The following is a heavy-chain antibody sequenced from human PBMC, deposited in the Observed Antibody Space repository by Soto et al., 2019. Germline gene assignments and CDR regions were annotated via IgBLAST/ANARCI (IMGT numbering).Heavy chain of an antibody. V-gene: IGHV3-7*01. CDR1: GFPFTTLW. J-gene: IGHJ2*01. CDR2: IKEDGSEK. Sequence: EGQLVESGGGLVQPGGSLRLSCAASGFPFTTLWMSWVRQSPGKGLERVASIKEDGSEKNYVDSVKGRFTISRDNAKNSLFLQMNSLRDEDTAVYDCARGGWYSGIWGRGTLVIVSS. CDR3: ARGGWYSGI.